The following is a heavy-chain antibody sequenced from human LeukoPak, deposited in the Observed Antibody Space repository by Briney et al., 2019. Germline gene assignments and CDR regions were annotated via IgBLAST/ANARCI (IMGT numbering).Heavy chain of an antibody. Sequence: GGSLRLSCAASGFTFSSYVMSWVRPAPGKGLEWVSTIIGSGRNTYYADSVKGRFTISRDNSKNTLYLQMNSLRAEDTAVYYCAKRHSPGLYYFDYWGQGTLVTVSS. CDR1: GFTFSSYV. CDR2: IIGSGRNT. V-gene: IGHV3-23*01. CDR3: AKRHSPGLYYFDY. D-gene: IGHD3-3*02. J-gene: IGHJ4*02.